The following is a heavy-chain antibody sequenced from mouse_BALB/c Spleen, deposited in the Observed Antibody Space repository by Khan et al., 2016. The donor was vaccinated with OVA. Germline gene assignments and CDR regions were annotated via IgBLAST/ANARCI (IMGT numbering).Heavy chain of an antibody. V-gene: IGHV1S137*01. J-gene: IGHJ2*01. CDR1: GYTFTDYA. CDR3: ARPAYDGYYDY. CDR2: ISTYSGNT. Sequence: QVQLRQPGPELVRPGVSVKISCKGSGYTFTDYAMYWVKQSHAESLEWIGLISTYSGNTNYNQKFKGKATMTVDKSSTTAYMELARLTSEDSAIYYCARPAYDGYYDYWGQGTTLTVSS. D-gene: IGHD2-3*01.